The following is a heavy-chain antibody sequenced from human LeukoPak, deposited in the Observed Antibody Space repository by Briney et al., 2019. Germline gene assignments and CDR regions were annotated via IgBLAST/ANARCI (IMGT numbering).Heavy chain of an antibody. V-gene: IGHV3-64D*06. CDR1: GFTFSTYV. CDR2: ISSNGDNT. CDR3: VRGTGY. Sequence: PGGSLRLSCSVSGFTFSTYVMHWVRLAPGKGLEYVSAISSNGDNTYYADSVKGRFTISRDNSKNTLYLQMSSLRPDDTAVYFCVRGTGYWGQGTLVTVSS. J-gene: IGHJ4*02.